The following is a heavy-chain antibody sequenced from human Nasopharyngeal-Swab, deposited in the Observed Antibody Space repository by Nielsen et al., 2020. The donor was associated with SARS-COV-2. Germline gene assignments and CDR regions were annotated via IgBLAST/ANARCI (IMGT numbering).Heavy chain of an antibody. CDR3: ARGFGMVVTARYFDL. Sequence: SETLSLTCAVYGGSFSGYYWSWIRQPPGKGLEWIGEINHSGSTNYNPSLKSRVTISVDTSKNQFSLKLSSVTAADTAVYYCARGFGMVVTARYFDLWGRGTLVTVPS. CDR2: INHSGST. D-gene: IGHD2-21*02. V-gene: IGHV4-34*01. CDR1: GGSFSGYY. J-gene: IGHJ2*01.